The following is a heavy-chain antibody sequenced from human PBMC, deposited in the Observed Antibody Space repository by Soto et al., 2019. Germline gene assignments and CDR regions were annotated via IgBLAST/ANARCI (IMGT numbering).Heavy chain of an antibody. J-gene: IGHJ4*02. CDR3: ARETNWMVRGATYSDY. Sequence: SVKVSCKASGGTFSSYAISWVRQAPGQGLEWMGGIIPIFGTANYAQKFQGRVTITADKSTSTAYMELSSLRSEDTAVYYCARETNWMVRGATYSDYWGKGTLVTVSS. D-gene: IGHD3-10*01. CDR2: IIPIFGTA. V-gene: IGHV1-69*06. CDR1: GGTFSSYA.